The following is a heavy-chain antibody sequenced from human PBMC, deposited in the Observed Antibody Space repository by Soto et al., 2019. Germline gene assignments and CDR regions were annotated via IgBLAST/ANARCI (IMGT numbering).Heavy chain of an antibody. J-gene: IGHJ3*01. V-gene: IGHV1-69*01. CDR3: ASRERVDAFDV. Sequence: QVHLLQSGAEVKKPGSSVKVSCKASGGTLSNYAISWVRQAPGQGLEWMGGIIPILGSANYAQKFQDRVTITADESTRTTYMELSSLRSEDAAVYFCASRERVDAFDVWGQGTMVTVSS. D-gene: IGHD1-26*01. CDR2: IIPILGSA. CDR1: GGTLSNYA.